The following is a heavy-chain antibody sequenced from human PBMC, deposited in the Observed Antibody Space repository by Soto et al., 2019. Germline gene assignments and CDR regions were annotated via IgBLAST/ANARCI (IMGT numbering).Heavy chain of an antibody. J-gene: IGHJ6*02. CDR2: IRSKANSYAT. V-gene: IGHV3-73*02. CDR3: TSPYCSGGSCYLYGMDV. Sequence: EVQLVESGGGLVQPGGSLKLSCAASGFTFSGSAMHWVRQASGKGLEWVGRIRSKANSYATAYAASVKGRFTISRDDSKNTANLQMNSLKTEDKAVYYCTSPYCSGGSCYLYGMDVWGQGTTVTVSS. D-gene: IGHD2-15*01. CDR1: GFTFSGSA.